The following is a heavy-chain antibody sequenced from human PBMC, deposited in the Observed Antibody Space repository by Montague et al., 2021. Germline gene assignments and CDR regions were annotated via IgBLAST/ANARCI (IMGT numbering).Heavy chain of an antibody. CDR2: IWYDGTNT. V-gene: IGHV3-33*01. CDR1: GFTFSTYG. CDR3: ARDEVLNNNVWGYYCLGAFDI. D-gene: IGHD3-16*02. J-gene: IGHJ3*02. Sequence: SLRLSCAASGFTFSTYGMHWVRQAPGKGLEWVAVIWYDGTNTYYXDSVKGRFTISRDNSKNTLYLQMNSLRAEDTAVYYCARDEVLNNNVWGYYCLGAFDIWGQGTMVTVSS.